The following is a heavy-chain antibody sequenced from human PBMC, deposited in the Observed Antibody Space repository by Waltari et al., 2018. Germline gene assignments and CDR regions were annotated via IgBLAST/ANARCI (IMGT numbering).Heavy chain of an antibody. D-gene: IGHD5-12*01. CDR3: ATIISYYYGMDV. Sequence: EVQLLESGGGLVQPGGSLRLSCAASGFTFSSYAMSWVRQAPGKGLEWVSAISGSGGSTYYADSVKGRFTISRDKSKNTLYLQMNSLRAEDTAVYYCATIISYYYGMDVWGQGTTVTVSS. CDR1: GFTFSSYA. CDR2: ISGSGGST. J-gene: IGHJ6*02. V-gene: IGHV3-23*01.